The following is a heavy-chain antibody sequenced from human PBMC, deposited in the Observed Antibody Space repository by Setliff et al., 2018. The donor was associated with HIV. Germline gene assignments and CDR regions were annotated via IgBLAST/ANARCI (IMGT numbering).Heavy chain of an antibody. J-gene: IGHJ6*03. Sequence: SVKVSCKASGGTFNSFAINWVRQAPGQGLEWIGKIIPIFGEANYAQKFQGRVTITADESASTAYMELRSLRSDDTAVYYCARDRTGTPHYYYMDVWGKGTTVTVSS. CDR2: IIPIFGEA. CDR3: ARDRTGTPHYYYMDV. V-gene: IGHV1-69*13. CDR1: GGTFNSFA. D-gene: IGHD1-7*01.